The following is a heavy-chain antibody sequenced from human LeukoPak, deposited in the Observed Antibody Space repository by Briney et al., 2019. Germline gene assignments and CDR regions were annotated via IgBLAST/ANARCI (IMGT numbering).Heavy chain of an antibody. CDR3: ARDTDPAAIGYFQH. V-gene: IGHV4-59*01. Sequence: SETLSLTCTVSGGSISSYYWSWFRQPPGKGLEWRGYIYYSGSTNYNPSLKSRVTISVDTSKNQFSLKLSSVTAADTAVYYCARDTDPAAIGYFQHWGQGTLVTVSS. CDR2: IYYSGST. CDR1: GGSISSYY. D-gene: IGHD2-2*01. J-gene: IGHJ1*01.